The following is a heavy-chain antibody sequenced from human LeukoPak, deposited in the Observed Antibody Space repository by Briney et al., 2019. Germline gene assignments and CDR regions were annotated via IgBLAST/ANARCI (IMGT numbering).Heavy chain of an antibody. J-gene: IGHJ6*03. CDR3: ARAHGVAARLKYYYYMDV. V-gene: IGHV1-8*01. D-gene: IGHD6-6*01. CDR1: GYTFTSYD. CDR2: MNPNSGNT. Sequence: GASVKVSCKASGYTFTSYDINWVRQATGQGLEWRGWMNPNSGNTGYAQKFQGRVTMTRNTSISTAYMELSSLRSEDTAVYYCARAHGVAARLKYYYYMDVWGKGTTVTVSS.